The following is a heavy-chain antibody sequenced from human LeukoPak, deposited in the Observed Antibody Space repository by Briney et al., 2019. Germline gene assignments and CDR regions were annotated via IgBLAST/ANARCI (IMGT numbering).Heavy chain of an antibody. CDR1: GFTFSSYS. V-gene: IGHV3-48*01. Sequence: GGSLRLSCAASGFTFSSYSMNWVRQAPGKGLEWVSYISSSSTTIYYADSVKGRFTISRDNAKNSLFLQMNGLRAEDTAVYYCARSRTSNRYFDLWGRGTLVTVSS. J-gene: IGHJ2*01. CDR2: ISSSSTTI. D-gene: IGHD2-8*01. CDR3: ARSRTSNRYFDL.